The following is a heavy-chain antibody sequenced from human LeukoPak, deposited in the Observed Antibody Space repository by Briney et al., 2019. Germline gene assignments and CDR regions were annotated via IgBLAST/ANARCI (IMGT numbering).Heavy chain of an antibody. D-gene: IGHD1-26*01. J-gene: IGHJ4*02. V-gene: IGHV6-1*01. Sequence: SQTLSLTCAISGDSVSSNSAAWNWVRQSPSRGLEWLGRTYYRSKWYNDYAVSVKSRVAINPDTAKNQISLQLNSVTPEDTAVYYCASSGSYRFDYWGQGTLVTVSS. CDR3: ASSGSYRFDY. CDR1: GDSVSSNSAA. CDR2: TYYRSKWYN.